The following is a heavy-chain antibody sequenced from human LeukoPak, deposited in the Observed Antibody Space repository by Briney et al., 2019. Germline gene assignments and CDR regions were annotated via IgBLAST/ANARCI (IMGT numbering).Heavy chain of an antibody. CDR1: GLSVSSNY. V-gene: IGHV3-66*01. CDR2: IYRDGSS. J-gene: IGHJ4*02. D-gene: IGHD3-22*01. CDR3: AKVWDTYYYDSSGSFDY. Sequence: PGGSLRLSCVASGLSVSSNYMSWVRQAPGKGLEWVSVIYRDGSSYYAESVKGRFTISRDNSKNTLYPQMNSLRAEDTAVYYCAKVWDTYYYDSSGSFDYWGQGTLVTVSS.